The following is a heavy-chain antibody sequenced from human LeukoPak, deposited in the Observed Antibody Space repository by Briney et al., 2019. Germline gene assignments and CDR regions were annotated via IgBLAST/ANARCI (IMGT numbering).Heavy chain of an antibody. CDR1: GFTFSSYA. CDR3: ASYSGYFGY. D-gene: IGHD1-26*01. Sequence: GGSLRLSCAASGFTFSSYAMHWVRQAPGKGLEWVAVISYDGSNKYYADSVKGRFTISRDNSKNTLYLQMNSLRAEDTAVYNCASYSGYFGYWGQGTLVTVSS. V-gene: IGHV3-30-3*01. CDR2: ISYDGSNK. J-gene: IGHJ4*02.